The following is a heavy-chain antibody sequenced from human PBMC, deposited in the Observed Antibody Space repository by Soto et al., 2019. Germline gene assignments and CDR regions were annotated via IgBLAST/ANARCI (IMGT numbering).Heavy chain of an antibody. D-gene: IGHD2-21*02. CDR3: ATAGRASSDSWFDS. V-gene: IGHV1-69*01. CDR1: GSPLSSYS. J-gene: IGHJ5*01. Sequence: QVQLVQSGAEVKRPGSSVRVSCNAYGSPLSSYSISWVRQAPGQGLEWMGGIIPIYGSPNYAKNFQGRVTISADEYSNTAYMAVSSLRFDDTAVFYCATAGRASSDSWFDSWGQGTLVTVSS. CDR2: IIPIYGSP.